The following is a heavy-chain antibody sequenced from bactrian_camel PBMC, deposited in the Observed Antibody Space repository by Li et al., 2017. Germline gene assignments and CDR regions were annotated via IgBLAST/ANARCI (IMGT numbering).Heavy chain of an antibody. CDR3: AGGYYTAYYYWQFGY. Sequence: VQLVESGGGLVQPGGSLRLSCAKFGTTVNDAGLGWDRQAPGKGIEWVSAIRSGGRTTHYTDPVKGRFTISRDNAQNTLYLQMNSLQPEDTAMHYCAGGYYTAYYYWQFGYWGQGTQVTVS. D-gene: IGHD2*01. CDR1: GTTVNDAG. J-gene: IGHJ6*01. CDR2: IRSGGRTT. V-gene: IGHV3S40*01.